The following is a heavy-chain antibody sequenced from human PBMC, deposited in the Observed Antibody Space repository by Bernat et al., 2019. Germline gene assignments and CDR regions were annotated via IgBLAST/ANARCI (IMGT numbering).Heavy chain of an antibody. J-gene: IGHJ4*02. CDR1: GFSPSTSGVG. CDR2: ISWDDDK. V-gene: IGHV2-5*02. Sequence: QITLKESGPTLVKPTQTLTLTCTFSGFSPSTSGVGVGCFRQPPGKALVWPALISWDDDKRYSPSLKSRLTITKDTSKNQVVLTMTNMDPVDTATYYCAHRKYYFDYWGQGTLVTISS. CDR3: AHRKYYFDY.